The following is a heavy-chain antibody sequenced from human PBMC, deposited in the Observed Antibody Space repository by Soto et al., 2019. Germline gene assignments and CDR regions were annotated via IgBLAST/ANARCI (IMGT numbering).Heavy chain of an antibody. V-gene: IGHV4-31*03. CDR1: SGSISSGGYY. CDR2: IYYSGST. D-gene: IGHD6-19*01. J-gene: IGHJ4*02. Sequence: QVQLQESGPGLVKPSQTLSLTCTVSSGSISSGGYYWSWIRQHPGKGLEWIGYIYYSGSTYYNPSLQSRVIMSLDTSKNQLSLKLSSVTAVDTAVYYCARSSGWHFDSWGQGSLATVSS. CDR3: ARSSGWHFDS.